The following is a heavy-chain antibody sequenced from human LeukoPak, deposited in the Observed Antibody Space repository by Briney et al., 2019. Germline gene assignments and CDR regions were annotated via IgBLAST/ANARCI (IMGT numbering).Heavy chain of an antibody. V-gene: IGHV4-4*02. CDR1: GASIDSHSW. CDR3: AYNRNFALDN. D-gene: IGHD1-14*01. J-gene: IGHJ4*02. Sequence: PSGTLSLTCAVSGASIDSHSWWSWVRQPPGKGLEWIGEIYHSGGANYKPSLKSRVTMSVDTSKNHFSLKLTSVTAADTAVYYCAYNRNFALDNWGQGTLVTVSS. CDR2: IYHSGGA.